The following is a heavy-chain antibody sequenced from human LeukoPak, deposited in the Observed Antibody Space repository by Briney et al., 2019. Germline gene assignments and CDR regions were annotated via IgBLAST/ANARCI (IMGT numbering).Heavy chain of an antibody. CDR3: ARIRFGESYAPKSYYYYYMDV. D-gene: IGHD3-10*01. CDR1: GFTLSSYW. J-gene: IGHJ6*03. CDR2: IKQDGSEK. V-gene: IGHV3-7*01. Sequence: GTSLRLSCAASGFTLSSYWMSWVRQAPGKGLEWVANIKQDGSEKYYVDSVKGRFTISRDNAKNSLYLQMNRLRVEDTAVYYCARIRFGESYAPKSYYYYYMDVWGIGTTVTISS.